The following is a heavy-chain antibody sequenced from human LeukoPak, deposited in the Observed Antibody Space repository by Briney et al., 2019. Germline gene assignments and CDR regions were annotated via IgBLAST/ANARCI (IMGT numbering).Heavy chain of an antibody. J-gene: IGHJ3*02. V-gene: IGHV3-30*04. Sequence: PGRSLRLSCLTSGFTFSNHAMHWVRQGPGKGLEWVAVISDDGSTKFYADSVKGRFTISRDNSKNTLFLQINSLRPEDTAVYYCARNRHYAFDIWGRGTMVTVSS. CDR1: GFTFSNHA. CDR2: ISDDGSTK. CDR3: ARNRHYAFDI.